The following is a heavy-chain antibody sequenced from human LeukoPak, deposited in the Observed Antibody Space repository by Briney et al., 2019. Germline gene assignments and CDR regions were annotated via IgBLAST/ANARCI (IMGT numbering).Heavy chain of an antibody. CDR1: GFTFRSYA. CDR2: ISGSGGST. J-gene: IGHJ4*02. Sequence: GGPLTLSCAASGFTFRSYAMSGVRQAPGKGLEWVSAISGSGGSTYYAASVKGRFTISRDNSKNQLYLQMNSLRAEDTAVYYCAKGGGFLEWLLDYWGQGTLVTVSS. CDR3: AKGGGFLEWLLDY. V-gene: IGHV3-23*01. D-gene: IGHD3-3*01.